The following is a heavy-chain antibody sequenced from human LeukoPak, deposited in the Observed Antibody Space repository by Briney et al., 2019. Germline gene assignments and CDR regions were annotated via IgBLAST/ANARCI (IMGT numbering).Heavy chain of an antibody. CDR3: ARNLGSNWFDP. D-gene: IGHD1-26*01. CDR2: IHSSGST. CDR1: GGSISSYY. V-gene: IGHV4-4*07. J-gene: IGHJ5*02. Sequence: SETLSLTCTVSGGSISSYYWSWIRQPARKGLEWIGRIHSSGSTNYNPSLKSRVTMSLDASKNQFSLRLTSVTAADSAVYFCARNLGSNWFDPWGQGTLVTVSS.